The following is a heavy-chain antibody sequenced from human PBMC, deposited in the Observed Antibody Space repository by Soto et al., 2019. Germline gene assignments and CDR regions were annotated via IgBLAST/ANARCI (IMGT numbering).Heavy chain of an antibody. D-gene: IGHD6-6*01. J-gene: IGHJ6*03. CDR1: GFTFSSYW. CDR2: IKQDGSEK. V-gene: IGHV3-7*01. CDR3: AREDSSSSFFKHYYYYYMDV. Sequence: PGGSLRLSCAASGFTFSSYWMSWVRQAPGKGLEWVANIKQDGSEKYYVDSVKGRFTISRDNAKNSLYLQMNSLRAEDTAVYYCAREDSSSSFFKHYYYYYMDVWGKGTTVTVSS.